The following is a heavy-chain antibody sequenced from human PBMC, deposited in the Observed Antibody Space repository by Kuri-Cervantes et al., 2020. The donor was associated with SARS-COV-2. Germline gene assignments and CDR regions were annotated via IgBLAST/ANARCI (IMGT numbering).Heavy chain of an antibody. Sequence: SETLSLTCIVSGGSISGYYWSWMRQPPGKGLEWIGNIHYSGGTNYNTSLDSRVTISVDTSKNQLSLILSSVTAADAAVYYCARLGATRGSYYYGVDVWGQGTTVTVSS. CDR2: IHYSGGT. CDR3: ARLGATRGSYYYGVDV. CDR1: GGSISGYY. V-gene: IGHV4-59*01. J-gene: IGHJ6*02. D-gene: IGHD1-26*01.